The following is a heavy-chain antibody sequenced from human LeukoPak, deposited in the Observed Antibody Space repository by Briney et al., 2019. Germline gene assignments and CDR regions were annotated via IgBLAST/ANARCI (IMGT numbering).Heavy chain of an antibody. D-gene: IGHD2-21*02. J-gene: IGHJ4*02. V-gene: IGHV3-33*01. CDR3: ARDQMHIVVVTAIDY. CDR1: GFTFSSYG. Sequence: PGGSLRLSCAASGFTFSSYGMHWVRQAPGKGLEWVAVIWYDGSNKYYPDSVKGRFTISRDNSKNTLYLQMNSLRAEDTAVYYCARDQMHIVVVTAIDYWGQGTLVTVSS. CDR2: IWYDGSNK.